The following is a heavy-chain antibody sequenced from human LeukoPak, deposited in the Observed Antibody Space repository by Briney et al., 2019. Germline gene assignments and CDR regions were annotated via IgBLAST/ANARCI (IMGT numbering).Heavy chain of an antibody. V-gene: IGHV3-9*01. CDR2: ISWNSGSI. CDR3: AKDKRRSRGIQLWLRNYYYGMDV. CDR1: GFTFSTYG. D-gene: IGHD5-18*01. Sequence: GGSLRLSCAASGFTFSTYGMNWVRQAPGKGLEWVSGISWNSGSIGYADSVKGRFTISRDNAKNSLYLQMNSLRAEDTALYYCAKDKRRSRGIQLWLRNYYYGMDVWGQGTTVTVSS. J-gene: IGHJ6*02.